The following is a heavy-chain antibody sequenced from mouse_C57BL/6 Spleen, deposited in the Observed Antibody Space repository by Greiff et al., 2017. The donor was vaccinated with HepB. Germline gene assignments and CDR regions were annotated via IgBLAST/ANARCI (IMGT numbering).Heavy chain of an antibody. Sequence: VQLQQPGAELVKPGASVKLSCKASGYTFTSYWMQWVKQRPGQGLEWIGEIDPSDSYTNYNQKFKGKATLTVDTSSSTAYMQRSSLTSEDSAVYYCARHSYWGQGTTLTVSS. CDR1: GYTFTSYW. CDR2: IDPSDSYT. J-gene: IGHJ2*01. CDR3: ARHSY. V-gene: IGHV1-50*01.